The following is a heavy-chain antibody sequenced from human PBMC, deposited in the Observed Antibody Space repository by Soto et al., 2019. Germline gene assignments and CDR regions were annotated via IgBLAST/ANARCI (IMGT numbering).Heavy chain of an antibody. D-gene: IGHD2-2*01. CDR3: ARVVVPAAWGAYYYYYGMDV. Sequence: QVQLVQSGAEVKKPGASVKVSCKASGYTFTSYYMHWVRQAPGQGLEWMGIINPSGGSTSYAQKLQGRVTMNRDTTTSTDYMELSSLRSEDTAVYYCARVVVPAAWGAYYYYYGMDVWGQGTTVTVSS. V-gene: IGHV1-46*01. CDR2: INPSGGST. J-gene: IGHJ6*02. CDR1: GYTFTSYY.